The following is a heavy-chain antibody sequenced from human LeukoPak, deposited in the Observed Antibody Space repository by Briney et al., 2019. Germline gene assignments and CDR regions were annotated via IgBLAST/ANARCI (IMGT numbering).Heavy chain of an antibody. D-gene: IGHD3-22*01. CDR2: IWYDGSNK. Sequence: GGSLRLSCAASGFTFSSYGMHWVRQAPGKGLEWVAVIWYDGSNKYYADSVKGRFTISRDNSKNTLYLQMNSLRAEDTAVYYCAKQTVRGPDSSGYYYYYGMDVWGQGTTVTVSS. J-gene: IGHJ6*02. V-gene: IGHV3-33*06. CDR1: GFTFSSYG. CDR3: AKQTVRGPDSSGYYYYYGMDV.